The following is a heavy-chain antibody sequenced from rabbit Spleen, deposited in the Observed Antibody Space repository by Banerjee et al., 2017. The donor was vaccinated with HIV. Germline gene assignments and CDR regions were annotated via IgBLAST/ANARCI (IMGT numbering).Heavy chain of an antibody. D-gene: IGHD1-1*01. J-gene: IGHJ4*01. CDR2: INTRSAED. V-gene: IGHV1S45*01. CDR3: ARDLPGVVGWNLNL. Sequence: QEQLVESGGGLVQPEGSLTLTCKASGFSFSNKHVMCWVRQAPGKGLEWIGCINTRSAEDVYASWAKGRFTISKTSSTTVTLQMTSLTAADTATYFCARDLPGVVGWNLNLWGQGTLVTVS. CDR1: GFSFSNKHV.